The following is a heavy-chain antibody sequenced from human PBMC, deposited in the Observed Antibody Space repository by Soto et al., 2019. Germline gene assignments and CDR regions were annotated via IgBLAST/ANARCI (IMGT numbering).Heavy chain of an antibody. CDR1: GGSISSGGYS. D-gene: IGHD2-8*01. J-gene: IGHJ4*02. Sequence: SETLSLTCAVSGGSISSGGYSWSWIRQPPGKGLEWIGYIYHSGSTYYNPSLKSRVTISVDRSKNQFSLKLSSVTAADTAVYYCAGRYCTNGVCSYQFDYWGQGTLVTVS. CDR3: AGRYCTNGVCSYQFDY. CDR2: IYHSGST. V-gene: IGHV4-30-2*01.